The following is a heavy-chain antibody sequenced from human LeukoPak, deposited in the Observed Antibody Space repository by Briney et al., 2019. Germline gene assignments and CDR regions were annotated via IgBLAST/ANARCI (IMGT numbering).Heavy chain of an antibody. Sequence: ASAKVSCKASGYTFTGYYIHWVRQAPGQGLEWMGWVNPNSGGTNFAQKFQGWVTMTRDTSISTAYMELSRLTSDDTAVYYCASSGSGIAAAGTADYFDYWGQGTLVTVSS. CDR2: VNPNSGGT. V-gene: IGHV1-2*04. CDR3: ASSGSGIAAAGTADYFDY. J-gene: IGHJ4*02. CDR1: GYTFTGYY. D-gene: IGHD6-13*01.